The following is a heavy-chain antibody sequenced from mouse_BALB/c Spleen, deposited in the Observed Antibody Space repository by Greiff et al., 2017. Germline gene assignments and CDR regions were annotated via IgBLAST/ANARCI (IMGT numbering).Heavy chain of an antibody. CDR2: IRLKSNNYAT. J-gene: IGHJ4*01. V-gene: IGHV6-6*02. CDR1: GFTFSNYW. Sequence: EVKVEESGGGLVQPGGSMKLSCVASGFTFSNYWMNWVRQSPEKGLEWVAEIRLKSNNYATHYAESVKGRFTISRDDSKSSVYLQMNNLRAEDTDIYYCTRGDGYLYYYAMDYWGQGTSVTVSS. CDR3: TRGDGYLYYYAMDY. D-gene: IGHD2-3*01.